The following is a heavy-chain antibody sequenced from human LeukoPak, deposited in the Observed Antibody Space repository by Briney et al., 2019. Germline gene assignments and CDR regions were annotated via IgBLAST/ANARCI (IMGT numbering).Heavy chain of an antibody. D-gene: IGHD6-13*01. J-gene: IGHJ4*02. Sequence: VASVKVSCKASGYTFTIYYMHWVRQAPGQGLEWMGIINPSGGSTSYAQKFQGRVTMTRDMSTGTVYMELSSLRSEDTAVYYCARGIAAALDYWGQGTLVTVSS. V-gene: IGHV1-46*01. CDR2: INPSGGST. CDR1: GYTFTIYY. CDR3: ARGIAAALDY.